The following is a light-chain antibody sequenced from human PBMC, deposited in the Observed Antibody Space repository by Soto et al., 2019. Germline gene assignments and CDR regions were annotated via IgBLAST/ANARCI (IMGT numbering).Light chain of an antibody. V-gene: IGLV2-14*01. CDR1: SSDIGGYDF. CDR3: SSFTSRDTLV. Sequence: QSVLTQPASVSGSPGQSITISCTGTSSDIGGYDFVSWYQQHPAKAPRLIISEVTNRPSGVSNRFSGSQSGNTASLTISGLQVEDEADYFCSSFTSRDTLVFGGGTKVTVL. J-gene: IGLJ3*02. CDR2: EVT.